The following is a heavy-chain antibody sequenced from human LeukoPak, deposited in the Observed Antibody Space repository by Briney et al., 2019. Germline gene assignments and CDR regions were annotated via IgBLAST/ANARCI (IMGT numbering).Heavy chain of an antibody. D-gene: IGHD3-9*01. Sequence: GGSLRLSRAASGFTFSSYSMNWVRQAPGKGLEWVSSISSSSSYIYYADSVKGRFTISRDNAKNSLYLQMNSLRAEDTAVYYCARDYDILTGYSHFDYWGQGTLVTVSS. CDR1: GFTFSSYS. CDR3: ARDYDILTGYSHFDY. CDR2: ISSSSSYI. J-gene: IGHJ4*02. V-gene: IGHV3-21*01.